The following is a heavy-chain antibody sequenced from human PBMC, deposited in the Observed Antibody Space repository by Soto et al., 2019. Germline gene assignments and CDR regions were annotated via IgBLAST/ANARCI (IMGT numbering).Heavy chain of an antibody. V-gene: IGHV4-59*01. CDR2: IYYSGST. Sequence: SDTLSLTCTDSGGSISSYYWSWIRQPPGKGLEWIGYIYYSGSTNYNPSLKSRVTISVDTSKNQFSLKLSSVTAADTAVYYCARVWGGAFDIWGQGTMVT. CDR3: ARVWGGAFDI. D-gene: IGHD3-10*01. J-gene: IGHJ3*02. CDR1: GGSISSYY.